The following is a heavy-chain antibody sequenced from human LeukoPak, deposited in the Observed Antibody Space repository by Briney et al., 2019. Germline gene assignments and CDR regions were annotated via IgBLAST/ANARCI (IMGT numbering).Heavy chain of an antibody. Sequence: SETLSLTCAVYGGSFSGYYWSWIRQPPGKGLEWIGEINHSGSTNYNPSLKSRATISVDTSKNQFSLKLSSVTAADTAVYYCARNRIGSSSGREFDYWGQGTLVTVSS. V-gene: IGHV4-34*01. D-gene: IGHD6-13*01. J-gene: IGHJ4*02. CDR3: ARNRIGSSSGREFDY. CDR1: GGSFSGYY. CDR2: INHSGST.